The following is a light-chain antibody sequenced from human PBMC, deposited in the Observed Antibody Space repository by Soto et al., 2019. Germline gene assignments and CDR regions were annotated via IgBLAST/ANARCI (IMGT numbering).Light chain of an antibody. CDR2: AAS. CDR3: QHYYTYPWT. V-gene: IGKV1-8*01. Sequence: AIRMTQSPSSLSASTGDRVTITCRASQDISDYLVWYQQKPGKAPKVRIHAASTLQGGVSSRFSGSRSGTDFTLTINSLQSEDFATYYCQHYYTYPWTFGQGTKVEV. CDR1: QDISDY. J-gene: IGKJ1*01.